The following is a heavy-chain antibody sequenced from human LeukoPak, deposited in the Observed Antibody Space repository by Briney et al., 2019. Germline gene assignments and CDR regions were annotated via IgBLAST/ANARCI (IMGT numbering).Heavy chain of an antibody. CDR3: ATPGAYYYDSSGYYGDYPFDI. Sequence: SETLSLTCTVSGGSISSYYWSWIRQPAGKGLEWIGRIYTSGSTNYNPSLKSRVTMSVDTSKNQFSLKLSSVTAADTAVYYCATPGAYYYDSSGYYGDYPFDIWGQGTMVTVSS. V-gene: IGHV4-4*07. CDR1: GGSISSYY. J-gene: IGHJ3*02. D-gene: IGHD3-22*01. CDR2: IYTSGST.